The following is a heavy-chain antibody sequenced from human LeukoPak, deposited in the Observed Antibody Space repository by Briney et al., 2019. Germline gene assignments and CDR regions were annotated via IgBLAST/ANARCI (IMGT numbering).Heavy chain of an antibody. Sequence: SETLCLTCTVSGGSISSYYWSWIRQPPGKGLEWIGYIYYSGSTNYNPSLKSRVTISVDTSKNQFSLKLSSVTAADTAVYYCARGGYSYGYVGYWGQGTLVTVSS. CDR3: ARGGYSYGYVGY. CDR1: GGSISSYY. CDR2: IYYSGST. J-gene: IGHJ4*02. D-gene: IGHD5-18*01. V-gene: IGHV4-59*01.